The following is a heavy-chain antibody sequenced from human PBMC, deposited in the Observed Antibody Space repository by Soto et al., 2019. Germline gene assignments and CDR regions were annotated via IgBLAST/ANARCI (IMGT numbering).Heavy chain of an antibody. CDR3: ARPDCSGGSCYYYYYYMDV. CDR1: GFTFSSYS. V-gene: IGHV3-48*04. CDR2: ISSSSSTI. J-gene: IGHJ6*03. D-gene: IGHD2-15*01. Sequence: GGSLRLSCAASGFTFSSYSMNWVRQAPGKGLEWVSYISSSSSTIYYADSVKGRFTISRDNAKNSLYLQMNSLRAEDTAMYYCARPDCSGGSCYYYYYYMDVWGKGTTVTVSS.